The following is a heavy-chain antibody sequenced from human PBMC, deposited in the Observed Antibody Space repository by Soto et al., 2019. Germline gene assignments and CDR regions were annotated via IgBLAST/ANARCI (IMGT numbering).Heavy chain of an antibody. V-gene: IGHV3-30-3*01. CDR1: GFTFSSYA. Sequence: QVQLVESGGGVVQPGRSLRLSCAASGFTFSSYAMHWVRQAPGKGLEWVAVISYDGSNKYYADSVKGRFTISRDNSKNTLYQQMNSLRAEDTAVYYCARDIPSAAAVDGSWFDPWGQGTLVTVSS. CDR3: ARDIPSAAAVDGSWFDP. D-gene: IGHD6-13*01. J-gene: IGHJ5*02. CDR2: ISYDGSNK.